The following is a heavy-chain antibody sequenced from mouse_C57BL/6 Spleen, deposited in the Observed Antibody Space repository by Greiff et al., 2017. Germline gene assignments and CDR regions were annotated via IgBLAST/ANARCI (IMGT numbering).Heavy chain of an antibody. D-gene: IGHD2-10*01. V-gene: IGHV8-8*01. J-gene: IGHJ1*03. Sequence: QVTLKVCGPGILQPSQTLSLTCSFSGFSLSTFGMGVGWIRQPSGKGLEWLAHIWWDDDKYYHQALTSRHTISKDTSKNQVFLKIANVDTSDTATYYCARMTSAYYDWYFDVWGTGTTVTVSS. CDR2: IWWDDDK. CDR1: GFSLSTFGMG. CDR3: ARMTSAYYDWYFDV.